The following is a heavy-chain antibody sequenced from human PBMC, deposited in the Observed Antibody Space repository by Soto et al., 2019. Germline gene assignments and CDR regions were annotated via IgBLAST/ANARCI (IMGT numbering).Heavy chain of an antibody. J-gene: IGHJ6*02. CDR1: GYTFTSYG. V-gene: IGHV1-18*01. CDR3: ATDRVTIFGVVIRRGGMDV. CDR2: TNADNGNT. Sequence: ASVKVSCKASGYTFTSYGISWVRQAPGQGLEWMGWTNADNGNTNYAQKLQGRVTMTTDTSTDTAYMELSSLRSEDTAVYYCATDRVTIFGVVIRRGGMDVWGQGTTVTVSS. D-gene: IGHD3-3*01.